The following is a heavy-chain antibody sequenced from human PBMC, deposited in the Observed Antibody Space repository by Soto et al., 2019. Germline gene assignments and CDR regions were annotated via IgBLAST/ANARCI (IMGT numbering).Heavy chain of an antibody. CDR2: IFYSDNT. Sequence: PSETLSLTCTVSGGSISTYCWSWVRQSTGKGLEWIGYIFYSDNTNYNPSLKSRVTISVDTSKNQFSLKLTSVTAADTAVYFCARGGETYYDFWSGFSPIDYWGQGALVTVSS. CDR3: ARGGETYYDFWSGFSPIDY. V-gene: IGHV4-59*01. D-gene: IGHD3-3*01. CDR1: GGSISTYC. J-gene: IGHJ4*02.